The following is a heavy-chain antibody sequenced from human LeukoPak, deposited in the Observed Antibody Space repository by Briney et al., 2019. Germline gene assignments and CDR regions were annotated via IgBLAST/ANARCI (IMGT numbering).Heavy chain of an antibody. D-gene: IGHD3-22*01. Sequence: GGSLRLSCAVSGFTFSSYEMSWVRQAPGKGLEWVSYINISGSTIYYADSVRGGSTISRNTAKNSLYPQMNSLRAEDTALYYCSRDGRSSGYRYFQHWGQGTLVTVSP. CDR3: SRDGRSSGYRYFQH. CDR1: GFTFSSYE. J-gene: IGHJ1*01. V-gene: IGHV3-48*03. CDR2: INISGSTI.